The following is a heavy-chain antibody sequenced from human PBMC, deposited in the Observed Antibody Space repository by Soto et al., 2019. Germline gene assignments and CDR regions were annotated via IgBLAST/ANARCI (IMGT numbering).Heavy chain of an antibody. CDR2: ISYDGSNK. D-gene: IGHD2-2*01. V-gene: IGHV3-30-3*01. CDR3: ARGPSSLTRFDY. CDR1: GFTFSSYA. J-gene: IGHJ4*02. Sequence: QVQLVESGGGVVQPGRSLRLSCAASGFTFSSYALHWVRQAPGEGLEWVAVISYDGSNKYYADSVKGRFTISRDNSKNTLYVHMNSLRGEDTAVYYCARGPSSLTRFDYWGQGTLVTVSS.